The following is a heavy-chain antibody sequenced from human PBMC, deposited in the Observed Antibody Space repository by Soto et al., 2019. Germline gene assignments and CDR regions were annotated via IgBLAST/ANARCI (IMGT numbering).Heavy chain of an antibody. J-gene: IGHJ6*02. CDR1: GGTFSSYA. Sequence: QVQLVQSGAEVKKPGSSVKVSCKASGGTFSSYAISWVRQAPGQVLEWMGGIIPIFGTANYAHQFQGRVTITADESTSTAYMELSSLRSEDTAVYYCARHPRQNYYYGMDVWGQGTTVTVSS. V-gene: IGHV1-69*12. CDR3: ARHPRQNYYYGMDV. CDR2: IIPIFGTA.